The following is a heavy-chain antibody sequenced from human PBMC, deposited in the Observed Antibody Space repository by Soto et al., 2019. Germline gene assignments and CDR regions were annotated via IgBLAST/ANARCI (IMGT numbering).Heavy chain of an antibody. D-gene: IGHD3-10*02. CDR2: MNQDGSER. J-gene: IGHJ4*02. V-gene: IGHV3-7*01. CDR1: GFTFSNYW. CDR3: TRDRSGTMFF. Sequence: EVQLVESGGGLVQPGGSLRLSCTASGFTFSNYWMRWVRQAPGEGLEWVANMNQDGSERYYVDSVKGRFTISRDNAKNALYLQVSSLRAEDTDIYECTRDRSGTMFFWGQGTLVTVSS.